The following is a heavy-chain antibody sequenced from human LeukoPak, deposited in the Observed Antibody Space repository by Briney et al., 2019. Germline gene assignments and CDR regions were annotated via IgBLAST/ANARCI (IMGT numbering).Heavy chain of an antibody. D-gene: IGHD3-22*01. Sequence: GGSLRLSCAASGFTFDDYAMHWVRQAPGKGLEWVSGISWNSGSIGYADSVKGRFTISRDNAKNSLYLQMNSLRAEDTALYYCAKVAQYYYDSSSGVAFDIWGQGTMVTVSS. V-gene: IGHV3-9*01. CDR2: ISWNSGSI. CDR1: GFTFDDYA. J-gene: IGHJ3*02. CDR3: AKVAQYYYDSSSGVAFDI.